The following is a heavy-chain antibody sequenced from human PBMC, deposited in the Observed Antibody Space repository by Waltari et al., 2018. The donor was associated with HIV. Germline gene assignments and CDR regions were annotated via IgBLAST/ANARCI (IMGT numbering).Heavy chain of an antibody. CDR2: INHSGST. CDR1: GGSFSGYY. V-gene: IGHV4-34*01. Sequence: QVQLQQWGAGLLKPSETLSLTCAVYGGSFSGYYWSWIRKPTGKGLEWIGEINHSGSTNYNPSLKSRVTISVDTSKNQFSLKLSSVTAADTAVYYCARARGGNYYGSGTSCDYWGQGTLVTVSS. CDR3: ARARGGNYYGSGTSCDY. J-gene: IGHJ4*02. D-gene: IGHD3-10*01.